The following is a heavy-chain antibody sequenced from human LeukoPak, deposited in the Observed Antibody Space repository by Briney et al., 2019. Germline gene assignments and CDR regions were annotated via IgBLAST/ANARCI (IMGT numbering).Heavy chain of an antibody. CDR1: GFTFSSYS. J-gene: IGHJ6*03. V-gene: IGHV3-21*01. CDR3: ARDADYYDSSGYYGKIMDV. Sequence: GGSLRLSCAASGFTFSSYSMNWVRQAPGKGLEWVSSISSSSSYIYYADSVKGRFTISRDNAKNSLYLQMNSLRAEDTAVYYCARDADYYDSSGYYGKIMDVWGKGTTVTISS. CDR2: ISSSSSYI. D-gene: IGHD3-22*01.